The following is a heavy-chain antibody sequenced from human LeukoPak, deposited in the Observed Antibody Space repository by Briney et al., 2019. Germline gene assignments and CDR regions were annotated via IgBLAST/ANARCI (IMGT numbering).Heavy chain of an antibody. CDR1: GYTFTGYY. Sequence: ASVKVFCKASGYTFTGYYMHWVRQAPGQGLEWMGWINPNSGGTKYSQKFQGRVTITRDTSASTAYMELSSLRSEDTAVYYCARAITSFDYWGQGTLVTVSS. CDR3: ARAITSFDY. J-gene: IGHJ4*02. CDR2: INPNSGGT. V-gene: IGHV1-2*02. D-gene: IGHD5-12*01.